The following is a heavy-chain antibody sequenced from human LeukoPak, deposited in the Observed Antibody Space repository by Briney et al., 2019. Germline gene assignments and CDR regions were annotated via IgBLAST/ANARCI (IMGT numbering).Heavy chain of an antibody. CDR1: GGSISSYY. V-gene: IGHV4-4*07. CDR3: ASSGQLLKYYYYMDV. J-gene: IGHJ6*03. D-gene: IGHD1-1*01. Sequence: SETLSLTCTVSGGSISSYYWSWIRQPAGKGLEWIGRIYTSGSTNYNPSLKSRVTMSVDTSKNQFSLKLSSVTAAGTAVYYCASSGQLLKYYYYMDVWGKGTTVTVSS. CDR2: IYTSGST.